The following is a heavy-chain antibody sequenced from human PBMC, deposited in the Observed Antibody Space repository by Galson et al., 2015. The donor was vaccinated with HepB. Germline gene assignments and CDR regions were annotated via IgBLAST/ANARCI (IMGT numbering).Heavy chain of an antibody. CDR1: GFTFSSYA. D-gene: IGHD4-17*01. V-gene: IGHV3-66*01. CDR2: IYSGGST. J-gene: IGHJ4*02. CDR3: ARVWTYGDYDLRHG. Sequence: SLRLSCAASGFTFSSYAMSWVRQAPGKGLEWVSVIYSGGSTYYADSVKGRFTISRDNSKNTLYLQMNSLRAEDAAVYYCARVWTYGDYDLRHGWGQGTLVTVSS.